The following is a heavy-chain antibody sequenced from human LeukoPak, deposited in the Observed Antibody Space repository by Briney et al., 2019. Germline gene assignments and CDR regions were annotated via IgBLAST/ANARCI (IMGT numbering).Heavy chain of an antibody. D-gene: IGHD5-18*01. CDR1: GXSISSYY. J-gene: IGHJ5*02. CDR2: IYYSGST. V-gene: IGHV4-59*08. CDR3: ARAVGYSYPNWFDP. Sequence: SETLSLTCTVSGXSISSYYWSWIRQPPGKGLEWIGYIYYSGSTNYNPSLKSRVTISVDTSKNQFSLKLSSVTAADTAVYYCARAVGYSYPNWFDPWGQGTLVTVSS.